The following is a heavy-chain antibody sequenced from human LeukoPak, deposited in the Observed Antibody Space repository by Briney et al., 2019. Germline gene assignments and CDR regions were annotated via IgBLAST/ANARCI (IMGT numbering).Heavy chain of an antibody. V-gene: IGHV1-2*02. J-gene: IGHJ5*02. Sequence: ASVKVSCKASGYTFTGYYMHWVRQAPGQGLEWMGWINPNSGGTNYAQKFQGRVTMTRDTSISTAYMGLSRLRSDDTAVYYCARARCSGGSCYPNWFDPWGQGTLVTVSS. CDR1: GYTFTGYY. CDR3: ARARCSGGSCYPNWFDP. D-gene: IGHD2-15*01. CDR2: INPNSGGT.